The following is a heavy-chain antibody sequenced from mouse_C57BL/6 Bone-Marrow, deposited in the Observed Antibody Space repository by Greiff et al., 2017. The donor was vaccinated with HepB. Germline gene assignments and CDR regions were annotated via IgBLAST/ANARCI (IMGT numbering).Heavy chain of an antibody. J-gene: IGHJ3*01. CDR3: ARDYYGSNFAY. Sequence: EVQLVESGPVLVKPGASVKMSCKASGYTFTDYYMNWVKQSHGKSLEWIGVINPYNGGTSYNQKFKGKATLTVDKSSSTAYMELNSLTSEDSAVYYCARDYYGSNFAYWGQGTLVTVSA. CDR1: GYTFTDYY. CDR2: INPYNGGT. D-gene: IGHD1-1*01. V-gene: IGHV1-19*01.